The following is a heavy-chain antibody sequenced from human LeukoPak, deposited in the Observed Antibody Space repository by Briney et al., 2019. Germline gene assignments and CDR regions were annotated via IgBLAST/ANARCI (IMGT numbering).Heavy chain of an antibody. D-gene: IGHD3-10*01. CDR3: ARWHYGSGSYYIGFDY. J-gene: IGHJ4*02. CDR1: GFTFSSYW. V-gene: IGHV3-74*01. CDR2: INSDGSST. Sequence: GGSLRLSCAASGFTFSSYWMPWVRQAPGKRLVWVSRINSDGSSTNYADSVKGRFTISRDNAKNTLYLQMNSLRAEDTAVYYCARWHYGSGSYYIGFDYWGQGTLVTVSS.